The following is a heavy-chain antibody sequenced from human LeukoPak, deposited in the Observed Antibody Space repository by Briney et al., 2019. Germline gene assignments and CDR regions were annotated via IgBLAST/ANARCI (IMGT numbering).Heavy chain of an antibody. D-gene: IGHD6-6*01. V-gene: IGHV3-23*01. CDR2: ISGSGGST. Sequence: GGPLRLSCVASGFTFSSYAMSWVRQAPGKGLEWVSAISGSGGSTYYADSVKGRFTISRDNSKNTLYLQMNGLRAEDTAVYYCARDGLIAARKYYYMHVWGKGTTVTVSS. J-gene: IGHJ6*03. CDR3: ARDGLIAARKYYYMHV. CDR1: GFTFSSYA.